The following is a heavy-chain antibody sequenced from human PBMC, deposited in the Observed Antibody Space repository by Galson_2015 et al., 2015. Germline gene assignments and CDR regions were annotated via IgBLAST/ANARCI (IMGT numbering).Heavy chain of an antibody. V-gene: IGHV3-33*01. CDR2: IWYDGSNK. CDR3: ARGGYGDYDYYYYMDV. D-gene: IGHD4-17*01. J-gene: IGHJ6*03. Sequence: SLRLSCAASGFTFSSYGMHWVRQAPGKGLEWVAVIWYDGSNKYYADSVKGRFTISRDNSKNTLYLQMNSLRAEDTAVYYCARGGYGDYDYYYYMDVWGKGTTVTVSS. CDR1: GFTFSSYG.